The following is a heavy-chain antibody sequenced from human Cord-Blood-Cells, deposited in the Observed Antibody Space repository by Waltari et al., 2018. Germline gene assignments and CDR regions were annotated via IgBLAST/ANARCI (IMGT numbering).Heavy chain of an antibody. J-gene: IGHJ4*02. CDR3: AREPDTVTYYFDY. Sequence: QVQLVQSGAAVKKPGASVKVSCKASGYTFTGYYMHWVRQAPGQGLEWMGWINPNSGGTNYAQKFQGRVTMTRDTSISTDYMEMRRMRSEETAVYYCAREPDTVTYYFDYWGQGTLVTVSS. V-gene: IGHV1-2*02. CDR2: INPNSGGT. D-gene: IGHD4-17*01. CDR1: GYTFTGYY.